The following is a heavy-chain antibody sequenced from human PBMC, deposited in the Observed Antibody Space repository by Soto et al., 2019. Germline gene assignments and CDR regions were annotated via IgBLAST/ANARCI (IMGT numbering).Heavy chain of an antibody. J-gene: IGHJ3*02. V-gene: IGHV3-53*04. D-gene: IGHD1-1*01. CDR2: IYRGGTT. CDR3: ARANDFNAFDI. Sequence: EEQLVESGGDLVQPGGSLRLSCVASGFSVSSGYMNWVRQAPWKGPEWVSVIYRGGTTYEADFVKGRFTISRHDSKNTLYLQMNSLRPEDTAVYHCARANDFNAFDIWGPGTMVTVSS. CDR1: GFSVSSGY.